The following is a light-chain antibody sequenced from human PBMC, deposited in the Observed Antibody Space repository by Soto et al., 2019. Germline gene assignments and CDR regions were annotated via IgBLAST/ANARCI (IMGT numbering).Light chain of an antibody. CDR1: QSVSSN. J-gene: IGKJ4*01. Sequence: EIVMTQSPATLSVSPGERATLSCRASQSVSSNLAWYQQKPGQAPRLLIYGASTSATGIPARFSGSRSATEFTLTISSLQSEDFAVYYCQQYNNWPLTFGGGTKVEIK. CDR2: GAS. V-gene: IGKV3D-15*01. CDR3: QQYNNWPLT.